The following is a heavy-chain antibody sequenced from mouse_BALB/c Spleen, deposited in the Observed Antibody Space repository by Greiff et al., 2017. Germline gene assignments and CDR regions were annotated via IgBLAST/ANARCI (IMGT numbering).Heavy chain of an antibody. J-gene: IGHJ4*01. D-gene: IGHD1-1*01. CDR1: GDSITSGY. Sequence: EVKLQESGPSLVKPSQTLSLTCSVTGDSITSGYWNWIRKFPGNKLEYMGYISYRGSTYYNPYLKSRVSSTRDTSKNQYYLQWNSVTTEDTATYYCARSGTVYYAMDYWGQGTSVTVSS. CDR2: ISYRGST. V-gene: IGHV3-8*02. CDR3: ARSGTVYYAMDY.